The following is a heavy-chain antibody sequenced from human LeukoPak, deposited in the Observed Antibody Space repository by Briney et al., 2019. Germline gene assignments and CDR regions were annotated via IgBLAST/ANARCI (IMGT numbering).Heavy chain of an antibody. D-gene: IGHD3-22*01. CDR3: ARDHYYDKSDHPTDQGGY. J-gene: IGHJ4*02. CDR2: MNPNSGNT. CDR1: GYTFTSYD. V-gene: IGHV1-8*01. Sequence: ASVKVSCKASGYTFTSYDINWVRQATGQGLEWMGWMNPNSGNTGYAQKFQGRVTMTRNTSISTAYMELNSLRSEDTAVYYCARDHYYDKSDHPTDQGGYWGQGTLVTVSS.